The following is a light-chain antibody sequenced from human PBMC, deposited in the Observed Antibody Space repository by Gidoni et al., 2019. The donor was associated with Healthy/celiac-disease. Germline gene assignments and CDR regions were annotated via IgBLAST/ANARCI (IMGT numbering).Light chain of an antibody. CDR3: QQYNNWPPWT. J-gene: IGKJ1*01. V-gene: IGKV3-15*01. CDR1: QSVSSN. Sequence: ELVMTQSPATLSVSPGERATLSCRASQSVSSNLAWYQQKPGQAPRLLIYGASTRATGIPARFSGRGSGKEFNLTISSLQSEDFAVYYCQQYNNWPPWTFGQXTKVEIK. CDR2: GAS.